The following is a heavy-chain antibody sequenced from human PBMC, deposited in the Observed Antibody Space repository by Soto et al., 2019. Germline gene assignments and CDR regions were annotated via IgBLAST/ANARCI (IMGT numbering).Heavy chain of an antibody. V-gene: IGHV4-59*01. D-gene: IGHD3-9*01. CDR2: IYYSGST. Sequence: SDTLSLTFAVSGGSISSYYWSWIRQPPGKGLEWISYIYYSGSTNYNPSLKTRVTISVDKSKNQFSLKLSSVTAADTAVYYCAISWRVLRYFDLLESDXLGQGALVTVSX. CDR3: AISWRVLRYFDLLESDX. J-gene: IGHJ4*02. CDR1: GGSISSYY.